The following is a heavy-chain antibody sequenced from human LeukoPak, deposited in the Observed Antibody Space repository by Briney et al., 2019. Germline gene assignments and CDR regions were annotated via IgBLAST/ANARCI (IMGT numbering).Heavy chain of an antibody. CDR3: AKSLSTYYYDSSGYYAFDY. D-gene: IGHD3-22*01. Sequence: PGGSLRLSCAASGFTFSSYAMSWVRQAPGKGLEWVSAISGSGGSTYYADSVKGRLTISRDNSKNTLYLQMNSLRAEDTAVYYCAKSLSTYYYDSSGYYAFDYWGQGTLVTVSS. J-gene: IGHJ4*02. CDR2: ISGSGGST. CDR1: GFTFSSYA. V-gene: IGHV3-23*01.